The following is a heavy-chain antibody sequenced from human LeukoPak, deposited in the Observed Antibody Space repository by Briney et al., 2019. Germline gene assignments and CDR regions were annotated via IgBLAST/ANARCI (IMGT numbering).Heavy chain of an antibody. V-gene: IGHV3-23*01. CDR1: GFTFSDYY. D-gene: IGHD1-26*01. CDR3: AKGLYSGSPDAFDI. CDR2: ASAGGST. J-gene: IGHJ3*02. Sequence: GGSLRLSCATSGFTFSDYYMSWIRQAPGMGLEWVSGASAGGSTYYTGSVKGRFTISRDNSKSTLYLQMNSLRVEDTAIYYCAKGLYSGSPDAFDIWGQGTMVTASS.